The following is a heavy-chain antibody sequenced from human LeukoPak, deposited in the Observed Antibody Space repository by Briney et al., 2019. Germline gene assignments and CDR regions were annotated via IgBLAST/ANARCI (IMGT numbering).Heavy chain of an antibody. CDR1: GASVTMGSYY. V-gene: IGHV4-39*01. CDR2: FHFSGST. D-gene: IGHD3-22*01. J-gene: IGHJ4*02. Sequence: SETLSLTCSVSGASVTMGSYYWAWIRQPPGTGLEWLGTFHFSGSTYYNPSLKSRVTISVDTSKNSVSLMLRSVTAADTAVYFCARPFQDYDKGTFFYFFDFWGQGILVTVSS. CDR3: ARPFQDYDKGTFFYFFDF.